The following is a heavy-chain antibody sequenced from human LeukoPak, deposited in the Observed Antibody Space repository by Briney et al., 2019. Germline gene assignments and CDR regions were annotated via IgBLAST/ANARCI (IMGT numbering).Heavy chain of an antibody. V-gene: IGHV1-2*02. D-gene: IGHD4-11*01. CDR3: ARQDYSYYPLGY. CDR1: GYTFTGYY. Sequence: ASVKVSCKASGYTFTGYYMHWVRQAPGQGLEWMGWINPNSGGTNYAQKFQGRVTMTRDTSISTAYMELSRLRSDDTAVYYCARQDYSYYPLGYWGQGTLVTVSS. J-gene: IGHJ4*02. CDR2: INPNSGGT.